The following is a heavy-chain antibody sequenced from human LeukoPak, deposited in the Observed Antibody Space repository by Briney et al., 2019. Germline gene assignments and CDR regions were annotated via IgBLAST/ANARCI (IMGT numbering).Heavy chain of an antibody. Sequence: PSETLSLTCTVSGGSISSGDYYWSWIRQYPGKGLEWIGFIHYSGNTYYNPSLESRGNISVDTSNNQFSLKVRSVTAADTAVYYCAREFNDSAISYYFDHWGQGTLVTVSP. CDR3: AREFNDSAISYYFDH. J-gene: IGHJ4*02. CDR1: GGSISSGDYY. V-gene: IGHV4-31*03. CDR2: IHYSGNT. D-gene: IGHD3-22*01.